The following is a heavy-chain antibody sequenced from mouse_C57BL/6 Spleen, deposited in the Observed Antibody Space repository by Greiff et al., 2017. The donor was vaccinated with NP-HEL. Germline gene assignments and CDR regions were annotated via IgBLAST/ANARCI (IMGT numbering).Heavy chain of an antibody. Sequence: QVQLQQSGPELVKPGASVKISCKASGYSFTSYYIHWVKQRPGQGLEWIGWIYPGSGNTKYNEKFKGKATLTADTSSSTAYMQLSSLTSEDSAVYYCARSIAAHGSSYDYAMDYWGQGTSVTVSS. D-gene: IGHD1-1*01. CDR1: GYSFTSYY. CDR3: ARSIAAHGSSYDYAMDY. CDR2: IYPGSGNT. J-gene: IGHJ4*01. V-gene: IGHV1-66*01.